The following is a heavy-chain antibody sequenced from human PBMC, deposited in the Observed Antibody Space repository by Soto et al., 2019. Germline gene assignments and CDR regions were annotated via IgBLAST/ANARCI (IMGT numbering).Heavy chain of an antibody. V-gene: IGHV3-30-3*01. Sequence: GGSLSLSCAVSGFTLSSHAMHWVRQAPGKGLEWVALILSDGSNKYYADSVKGRFTTSRDNSKNTMYLQMNSLSVEDTAVYYCARDDEGGSDCDLGYWGQGALVTVSS. D-gene: IGHD1-26*01. CDR3: ARDDEGGSDCDLGY. CDR1: GFTLSSHA. CDR2: ILSDGSNK. J-gene: IGHJ4*02.